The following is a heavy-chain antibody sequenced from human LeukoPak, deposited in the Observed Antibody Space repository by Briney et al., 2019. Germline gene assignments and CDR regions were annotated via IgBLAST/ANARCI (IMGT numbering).Heavy chain of an antibody. CDR2: IYYSGST. Sequence: SQTLSLTCTVSGGSISSRAYYWSWIRQHPGKGPEWIGYIYYSGSTYYNPSLKSRVIISLNTSKTQFSLKLSSVTAADTAVYYCARADGAIYYIDSCGQGTVVTVSS. J-gene: IGHJ4*02. D-gene: IGHD5-24*01. CDR3: ARADGAIYYIDS. V-gene: IGHV4-31*03. CDR1: GGSISSRAYY.